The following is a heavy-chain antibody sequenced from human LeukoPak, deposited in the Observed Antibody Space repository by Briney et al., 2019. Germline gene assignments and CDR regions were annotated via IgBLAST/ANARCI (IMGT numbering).Heavy chain of an antibody. CDR1: GASIGGSNYY. Sequence: PSETLSLTCTVSGASIGGSNYYWGWVRQPPGMELEWIGSIFYSGRTYFNPPLKRRVTISVDTSKNQFSLRLSSVTAADAAVYYCARHEEEDGRNAKTFWYWGQGTLVTVSS. J-gene: IGHJ4*02. CDR3: ARHEEEDGRNAKTFWY. D-gene: IGHD3-3*01. CDR2: IFYSGRT. V-gene: IGHV4-39*01.